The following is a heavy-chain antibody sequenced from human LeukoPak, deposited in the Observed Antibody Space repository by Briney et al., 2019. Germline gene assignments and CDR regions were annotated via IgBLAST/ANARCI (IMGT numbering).Heavy chain of an antibody. Sequence: GASVKVSCKASGYTFTSYGIRWVRQAPGQGLEWMGWISAYNGNTNYAQKLQGRVTMTTDTSTSTAYMELRSLRSDDTAVYYCARVPGANYGSGSYPYYFDYWGQGTLVTVSS. CDR2: ISAYNGNT. J-gene: IGHJ4*02. D-gene: IGHD3-10*01. CDR3: ARVPGANYGSGSYPYYFDY. CDR1: GYTFTSYG. V-gene: IGHV1-18*01.